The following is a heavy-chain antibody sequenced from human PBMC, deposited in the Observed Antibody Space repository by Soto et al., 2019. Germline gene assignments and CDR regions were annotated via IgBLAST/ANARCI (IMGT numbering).Heavy chain of an antibody. Sequence: GGSLRLSCEASGFTFSGFAMHWVRQPTGKGLEWVSSIGTAGDTYYAVSVKGRFTISRDNAKNSLSLQMNSLRAGDMAVYFCAKSQEIGTDFFDSWGQGTQVTVSS. V-gene: IGHV3-13*01. D-gene: IGHD2-8*02. J-gene: IGHJ4*02. CDR2: IGTAGDT. CDR3: AKSQEIGTDFFDS. CDR1: GFTFSGFA.